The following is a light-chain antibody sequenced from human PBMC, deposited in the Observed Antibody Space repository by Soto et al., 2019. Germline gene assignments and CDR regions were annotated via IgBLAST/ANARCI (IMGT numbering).Light chain of an antibody. V-gene: IGKV4-1*01. CDR1: HSVLYRANDKSY. J-gene: IGKJ4*01. CDR2: DAS. Sequence: DVLLTPSPYSLSVSLCARATINCKSSHSVLYRANDKSYLGWYQQKPGHPSRLLIYDASNRATGIPARFSGSGSGTDFTLTISSLETEDFALYFCQQRNNWPPTFGGGTKVE. CDR3: QQRNNWPPT.